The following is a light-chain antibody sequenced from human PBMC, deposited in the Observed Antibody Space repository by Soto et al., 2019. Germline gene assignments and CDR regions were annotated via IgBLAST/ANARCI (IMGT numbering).Light chain of an antibody. CDR2: KAS. CDR1: QSISSW. J-gene: IGKJ4*01. V-gene: IGKV1-5*03. Sequence: DIQMTQSPSTLSASVGDRVTITCRASQSISSWLAWYQQKPGKAPNLLIYKASSLESGVPSRFSASGSGKEFPLTISTLQPDDFATYYCQQYNSYPLTFGGGTKVEIK. CDR3: QQYNSYPLT.